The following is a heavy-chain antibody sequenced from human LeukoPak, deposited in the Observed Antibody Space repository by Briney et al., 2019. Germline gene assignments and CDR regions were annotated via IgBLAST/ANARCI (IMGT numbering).Heavy chain of an antibody. V-gene: IGHV3-30*18. CDR1: GFTFSSYG. CDR3: AKDNQYYYDSSGSTGFDY. D-gene: IGHD3-22*01. J-gene: IGHJ4*02. CDR2: ISYDGSNK. Sequence: GGSLRLSCAASGFTFSSYGMHWVRQAPGKGLEWVAVISYDGSNKYYADSVKGRFTTSRDNSKNTLYLQMNSLRAEDTAVYYCAKDNQYYYDSSGSTGFDYWGQGTLVTVSS.